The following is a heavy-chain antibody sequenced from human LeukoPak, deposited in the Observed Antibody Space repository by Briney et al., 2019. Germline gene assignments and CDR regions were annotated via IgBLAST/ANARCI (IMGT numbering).Heavy chain of an antibody. V-gene: IGHV3-30*18. Sequence: HPGRSLRLSCAASGFTFSSYGMPWVRQAPGKGLEWVAVISYDGSNKYYADSVKGRFTISRDNSKNTLCLQMNSLRAEDTAVYYCAKAGRSSSDYWGQGTLVTVSS. CDR2: ISYDGSNK. J-gene: IGHJ4*02. CDR1: GFTFSSYG. D-gene: IGHD6-6*01. CDR3: AKAGRSSSDY.